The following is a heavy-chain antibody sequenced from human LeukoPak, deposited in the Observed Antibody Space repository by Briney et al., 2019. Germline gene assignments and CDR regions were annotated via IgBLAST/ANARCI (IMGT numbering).Heavy chain of an antibody. Sequence: SETLSLTCSVPGGSISSNYWSWIRQPPGKGLEWIGYIYYSGSTTYNPSLKSRVTISLDTSKNQVSLKLSSVTAADTAVYYCATEKVGAPGHWGQGTLVTVSS. CDR1: GGSISSNY. J-gene: IGHJ4*02. CDR3: ATEKVGAPGH. CDR2: IYYSGST. V-gene: IGHV4-59*01. D-gene: IGHD1-26*01.